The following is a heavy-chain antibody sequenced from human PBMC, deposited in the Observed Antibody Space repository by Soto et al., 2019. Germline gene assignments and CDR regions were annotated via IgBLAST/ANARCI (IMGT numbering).Heavy chain of an antibody. CDR2: IYSTGST. D-gene: IGHD3-10*01. Sequence: QVQLQESGPGLVKPSQTLSLTCTVSGGSISTGGYYWSWIRQHPGKGLEWIGYIYSTGSTFYNPSLKSQPTISLDTSNNQFSLNLNSVTAADSAVYFCARDLNHFGSYYMDVWGKGTTVTVSS. CDR1: GGSISTGGYY. CDR3: ARDLNHFGSYYMDV. J-gene: IGHJ6*03. V-gene: IGHV4-31*01.